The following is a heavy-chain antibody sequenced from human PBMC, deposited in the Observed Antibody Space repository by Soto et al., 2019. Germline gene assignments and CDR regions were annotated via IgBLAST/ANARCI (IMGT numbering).Heavy chain of an antibody. CDR3: AILRYFGEGMGFDP. J-gene: IGHJ5*02. Sequence: QVPLVQSGAEVKKPGASVKVSCKASGYTFTNYAMHWVRQAPGQRLEWMGWINAGNGNAKYSQKFQGRVTITRVTSASTDYMELSSLRSEDTAVYSCAILRYFGEGMGFDPWGQGTLVTVSS. CDR2: INAGNGNA. D-gene: IGHD3-9*01. CDR1: GYTFTNYA. V-gene: IGHV1-3*01.